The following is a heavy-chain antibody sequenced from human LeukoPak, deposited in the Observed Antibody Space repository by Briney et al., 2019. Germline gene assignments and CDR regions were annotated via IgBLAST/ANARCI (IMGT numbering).Heavy chain of an antibody. V-gene: IGHV5-51*01. CDR2: IYPGDSDT. Sequence: PGESLKISCKGSGYSFTSYWIGWVRQMPGKGLEWMGIIYPGDSDTRYSPSFQGQVTISADKSISTAYLQWSSLKASDTAMYYCARRPGGSGSYNNWFDPWGQGTLVTVSS. CDR1: GYSFTSYW. J-gene: IGHJ5*02. CDR3: ARRPGGSGSYNNWFDP. D-gene: IGHD3-10*01.